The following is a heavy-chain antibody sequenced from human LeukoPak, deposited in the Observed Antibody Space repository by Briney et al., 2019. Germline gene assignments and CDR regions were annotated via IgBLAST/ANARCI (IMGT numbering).Heavy chain of an antibody. CDR1: GGYISSSSYY. D-gene: IGHD4-11*01. CDR2: MYYSGSS. V-gene: IGHV4-39*07. J-gene: IGHJ4*02. Sequence: SETLSLTCTVSGGYISSSSYYWGWIRQSPGKGLEWIGSMYYSGSSYYNPSFKSRVTISVDTSNNQFSLKLSSVTAADTAVYYCASTVTPYYFDYWGQGTLVTVSS. CDR3: ASTVTPYYFDY.